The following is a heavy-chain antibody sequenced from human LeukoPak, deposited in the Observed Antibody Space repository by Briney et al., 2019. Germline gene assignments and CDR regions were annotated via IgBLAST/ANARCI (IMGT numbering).Heavy chain of an antibody. CDR2: INHSGIT. CDR1: GGSFSGYY. Sequence: ETLSLTCAVYGGSFSGYYWSWIRQPPGKGLEWIGEINHSGITNYNPSLKSRVNISVDTSKNQFSLKLSSVTAADTAVYYCARAGRITGTTVLFEYWGQGTLVTVSS. V-gene: IGHV4-34*01. CDR3: ARAGRITGTTVLFEY. D-gene: IGHD1-20*01. J-gene: IGHJ4*02.